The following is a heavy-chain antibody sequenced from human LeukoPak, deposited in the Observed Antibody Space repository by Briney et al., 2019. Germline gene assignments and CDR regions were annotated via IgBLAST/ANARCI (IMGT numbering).Heavy chain of an antibody. J-gene: IGHJ3*02. CDR1: GDSINYYY. CDR3: ARDDGDAFDI. V-gene: IGHV4-59*01. Sequence: SSETLSLTCTVSGDSINYYYWSWIRQSPGKGLEWIGYIYYSGSTNYNPSLKSRVTISVDTSKNQFSLKLSSVTAADTAVYYCARDDGDAFDIWGQGTMVTVSS. CDR2: IYYSGST.